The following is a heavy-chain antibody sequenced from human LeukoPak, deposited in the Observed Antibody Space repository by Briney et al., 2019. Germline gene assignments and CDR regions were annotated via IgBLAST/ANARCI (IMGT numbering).Heavy chain of an antibody. CDR3: ARETAAAGRGPLSYYFDY. CDR1: GFTLGDYN. D-gene: IGHD6-13*01. J-gene: IGHJ4*02. Sequence: PGGSLRLSCVASGFTLGDYNMNWVRQAPGKGLEWVSAITRSSTYMNYADSLKGRFTISRDNSKNTLYLQMNSLRAEDTAVYYCARETAAAGRGPLSYYFDYWGQGTLVTVSS. CDR2: ITRSSTYM. V-gene: IGHV3-21*01.